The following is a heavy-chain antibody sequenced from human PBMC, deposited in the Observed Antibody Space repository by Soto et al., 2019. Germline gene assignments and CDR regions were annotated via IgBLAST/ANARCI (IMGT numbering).Heavy chain of an antibody. D-gene: IGHD4-17*01. J-gene: IGHJ2*01. Sequence: QVQLQESCPGLVKPSETLSLTCTVSGGAISSYYWSWIRQPPGKGLEWIGYIYYSGCTNYNPSLKRRVTISVDTSKNQFSLKLSPVAAADTEVYYCARQGRGYGNYVLWYFGLWWRGTLVTVSS. V-gene: IGHV4-59*08. CDR1: GGAISSYY. CDR3: ARQGRGYGNYVLWYFGL. CDR2: IYYSGCT.